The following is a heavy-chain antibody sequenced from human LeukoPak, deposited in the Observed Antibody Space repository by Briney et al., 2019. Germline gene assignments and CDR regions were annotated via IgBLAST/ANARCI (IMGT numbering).Heavy chain of an antibody. J-gene: IGHJ4*02. CDR2: IIPIFGTA. D-gene: IGHD3-22*01. Sequence: SVKVSCKASGGTFSSYAISWVRQAPGQGLEWMGGIIPIFGTANYAQKFQGRVTITADESTSTAYMELSSLRSEDTAVYYCARFLGPLVAADSSGYYYLNLDYWGQGTLVAVSS. CDR3: ARFLGPLVAADSSGYYYLNLDY. CDR1: GGTFSSYA. V-gene: IGHV1-69*13.